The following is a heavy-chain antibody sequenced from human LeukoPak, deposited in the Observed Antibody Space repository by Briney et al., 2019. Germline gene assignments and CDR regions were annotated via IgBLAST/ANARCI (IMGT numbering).Heavy chain of an antibody. J-gene: IGHJ5*02. D-gene: IGHD2-2*01. CDR2: IYYSGST. V-gene: IGHV4-61*08. CDR3: ARVRKTCSSTSCKYNWFDP. Sequence: PSETLSLTCGVSGGLISSGGYYWSWIRQPPGEALEWIGYIYYSGSTNYNPSLRSRVTISVDTSKNQFSLKLSSVTAADTAVYYCARVRKTCSSTSCKYNWFDPWGQGTLVTVSS. CDR1: GGLISSGGYY.